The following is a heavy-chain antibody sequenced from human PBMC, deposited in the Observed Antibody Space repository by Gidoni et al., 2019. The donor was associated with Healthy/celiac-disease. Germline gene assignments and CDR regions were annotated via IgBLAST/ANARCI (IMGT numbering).Heavy chain of an antibody. D-gene: IGHD6-19*01. CDR1: GFTFSSYW. CDR3: ARDGGGYSSGWYFDY. Sequence: EVQLVESGGGLVQPGGSLRLSCAASGFTFSSYWMSWVRQAPGKGLEWVANIKQDGSEKYYVDSVKGRFTISRDNAKNSLYLQMNSLRAEDTAVYYCARDGGGYSSGWYFDYWGQGTLVTVSS. CDR2: IKQDGSEK. V-gene: IGHV3-7*01. J-gene: IGHJ4*02.